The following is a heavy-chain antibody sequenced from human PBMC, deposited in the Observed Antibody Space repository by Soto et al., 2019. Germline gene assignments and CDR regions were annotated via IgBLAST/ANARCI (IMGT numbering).Heavy chain of an antibody. CDR3: ARQRGYDILTGYYRPPDY. J-gene: IGHJ4*02. V-gene: IGHV5-10-1*01. Sequence: GESLKISCKGSGYSFTSYWISWVRQMPGKGLEWMGRIDPSDSYTNYSPSFQGHVTISADKSISTAYLQWSSLKASDTAMYYCARQRGYDILTGYYRPPDYWGQGTLVTVSS. CDR2: IDPSDSYT. CDR1: GYSFTSYW. D-gene: IGHD3-9*01.